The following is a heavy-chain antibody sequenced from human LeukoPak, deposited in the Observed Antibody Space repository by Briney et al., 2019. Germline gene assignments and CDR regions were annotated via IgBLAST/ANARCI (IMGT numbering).Heavy chain of an antibody. Sequence: QSGGSLRLSCVASGFTFSRFLMHWVRQIPGKGLVWVARITPNGAHANYADSVKGRFTASRDNAMNTLYMQMDRPSAADTAVYYFAKYFEMLETPVDDFEYWGQGALVTVSS. D-gene: IGHD3-9*01. CDR2: ITPNGAHA. J-gene: IGHJ4*02. CDR1: GFTFSRFL. V-gene: IGHV3-74*01. CDR3: AKYFEMLETPVDDFEY.